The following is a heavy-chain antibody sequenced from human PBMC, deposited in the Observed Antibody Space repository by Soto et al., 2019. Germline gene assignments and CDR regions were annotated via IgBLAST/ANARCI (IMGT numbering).Heavy chain of an antibody. J-gene: IGHJ3*02. CDR1: GFTFSNYA. Sequence: GGSLRLSCAASGFTFSNYAMSWVRQAPGKGLEWVSAISGSGGSTYYADSVKGRFTISRDNSKNTLYLQMNSLRAEDTAVYYCAKDVAGYSSGWAFDIWGQGTMVTVSS. CDR3: AKDVAGYSSGWAFDI. V-gene: IGHV3-23*01. D-gene: IGHD6-19*01. CDR2: ISGSGGST.